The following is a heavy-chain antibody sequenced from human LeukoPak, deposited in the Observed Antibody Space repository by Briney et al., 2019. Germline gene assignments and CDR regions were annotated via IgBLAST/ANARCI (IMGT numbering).Heavy chain of an antibody. CDR2: IYPGDSDT. Sequence: GESLKISCKGSGFSFTSYWIGWVRQMPGKGLKWLGIIYPGDSDTRYSPSFQGQVTISADKSISTAYLQWSSLKASDTAMYYCARRTVVTPSDAFDIWGQGTMVTVSS. CDR1: GFSFTSYW. CDR3: ARRTVVTPSDAFDI. V-gene: IGHV5-51*01. J-gene: IGHJ3*02. D-gene: IGHD4-23*01.